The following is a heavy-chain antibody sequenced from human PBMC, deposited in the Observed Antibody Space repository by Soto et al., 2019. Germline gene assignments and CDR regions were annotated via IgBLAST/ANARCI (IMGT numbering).Heavy chain of an antibody. V-gene: IGHV1-18*01. CDR2: ISPYTGNT. D-gene: IGHD3-16*01. CDR3: VTVDNYVTPTPQDV. CDR1: GYIFVNYG. Sequence: QVQLVQTGDEVKKPGASVKVSCKASGYIFVNYGIAWVRQAPGQGLEWMVWISPYTGNTHSATKVQGRLTMTTDTSTSTAYMVLGSVTSDDTAVYYCVTVDNYVTPTPQDVWGQGTRVTVSS. J-gene: IGHJ6*02.